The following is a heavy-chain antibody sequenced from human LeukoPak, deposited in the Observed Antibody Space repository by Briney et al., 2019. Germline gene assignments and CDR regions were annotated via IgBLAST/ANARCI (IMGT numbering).Heavy chain of an antibody. D-gene: IGHD3-22*01. CDR3: ARDLKDYDGSGYYLY. J-gene: IGHJ4*02. Sequence: GASVKVSCKASGYTFTSYGVSWVRRAPGQGLEWMGWISGYNGNTHYAEKLQGRVTMTTDTSTSTSYMELRSLRSDDTAVYYCARDLKDYDGSGYYLYWGQGTLVTVSS. V-gene: IGHV1-18*01. CDR1: GYTFTSYG. CDR2: ISGYNGNT.